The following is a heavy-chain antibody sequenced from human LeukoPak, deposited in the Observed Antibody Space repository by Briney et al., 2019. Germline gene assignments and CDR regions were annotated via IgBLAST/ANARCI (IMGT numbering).Heavy chain of an antibody. CDR2: ISGSGGST. V-gene: IGHV3-23*01. Sequence: QAGVSLRLFCAASGFTIRSYAMSWVRQARGKGLEWVSAISGSGGSTYYADSVKGRFTISRDNSKNTLYLQMNSLRAEDTAVYYCAKDMAAADDYYYGMDVWGQGTTVTVSS. D-gene: IGHD6-13*01. CDR1: GFTIRSYA. CDR3: AKDMAAADDYYYGMDV. J-gene: IGHJ6*02.